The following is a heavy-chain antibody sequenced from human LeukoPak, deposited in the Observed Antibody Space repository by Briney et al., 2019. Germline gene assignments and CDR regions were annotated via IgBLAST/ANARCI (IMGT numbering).Heavy chain of an antibody. V-gene: IGHV4-61*05. CDR2: IYYSGST. CDR3: ARSYYFGSGRWDFDP. D-gene: IGHD3-10*01. J-gene: IGHJ5*02. Sequence: SETLSLTCAVSGGSISSSTYYWGWIRQPPGKGLECIGYIYYSGSTNYNPSLKSRVTISVDTSKNQFSLKLSSVTAADTAVYYCARSYYFGSGRWDFDPWGQGTLVTVSS. CDR1: GGSISSSTYY.